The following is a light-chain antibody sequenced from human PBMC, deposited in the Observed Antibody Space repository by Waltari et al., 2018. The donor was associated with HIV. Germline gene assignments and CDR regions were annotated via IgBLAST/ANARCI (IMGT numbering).Light chain of an antibody. CDR1: SSNIGAGYD. CDR3: QSYDSDLSSWF. J-gene: IGLJ2*01. Sequence: QSVLTQSPSVSGAPGQRVTISCTGSSSNIGAGYDVLWYQQLPGTAPKLLIYGYRNRPAGVPDRFSASKAGASASLAITGLRAEDEATYYCQSYDSDLSSWFFGGGTKLTVL. V-gene: IGLV1-40*01. CDR2: GYR.